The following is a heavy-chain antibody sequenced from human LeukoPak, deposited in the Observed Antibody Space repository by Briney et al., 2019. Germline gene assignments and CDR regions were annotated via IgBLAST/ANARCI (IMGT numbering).Heavy chain of an antibody. CDR3: AKRLTETNYNGMDV. Sequence: GGSLGLSCAASGLPFHYYGMDWVRQAPGKGLEGVAGISGSGGATDYADFAKGRFTIFRDNSKNTLYLQMNTLNAEDTAIYYCAKRLTETNYNGMDVWGQGTTVTVSS. D-gene: IGHD2-8*01. V-gene: IGHV3-23*01. CDR2: ISGSGGAT. CDR1: GLPFHYYG. J-gene: IGHJ6*02.